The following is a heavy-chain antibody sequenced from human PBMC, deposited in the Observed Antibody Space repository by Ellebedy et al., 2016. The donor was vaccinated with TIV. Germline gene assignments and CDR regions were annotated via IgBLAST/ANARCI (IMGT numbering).Heavy chain of an antibody. D-gene: IGHD5-18*01. CDR1: GDSVSSNSAA. CDR3: ARGYSYGYCFDY. V-gene: IGHV6-1*01. Sequence: SETLSLTCAISGDSVSSNSAAWNWIRQSPSRGLEWLGRTYYRSKWYNDYAVFVKSRITINPDTSKNQFSLKLSSVTAADTAVYYCARGYSYGYCFDYWGQGTLVTVSS. J-gene: IGHJ4*02. CDR2: TYYRSKWYN.